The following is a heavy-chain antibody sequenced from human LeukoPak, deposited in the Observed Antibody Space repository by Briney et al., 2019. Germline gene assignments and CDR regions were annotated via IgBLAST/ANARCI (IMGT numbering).Heavy chain of an antibody. CDR3: ARWGSRDDY. CDR2: ISGSGDSI. D-gene: IGHD3-16*01. CDR1: GFSFSSYA. J-gene: IGHJ4*02. V-gene: IGHV3-23*01. Sequence: GGSLRLSCAASGFSFSSYAMSWVRQAPGKGLEWVSVISGSGDSIYYGDAVKGRFTISRDNAKNSLYLQMNSLRDEDTAVYYCARWGSRDDYWGQGTLVTVSS.